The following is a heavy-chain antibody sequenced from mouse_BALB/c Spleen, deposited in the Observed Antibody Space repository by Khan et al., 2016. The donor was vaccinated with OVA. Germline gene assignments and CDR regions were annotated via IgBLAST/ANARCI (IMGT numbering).Heavy chain of an antibody. CDR2: ISSGGST. CDR3: AREYYYGTGYFDV. V-gene: IGHV5-6-5*01. CDR1: GFTFSSYA. Sequence: EVQLVESGGGLVKPGGSLKLSCAASGFTFSSYAMSWVRQTPEKRLEWVASISSGGSTYYPDSVKGRLTISRDKARNILDLQMSSLRSEDTAMYYCAREYYYGTGYFDVWGPGTTVTVSS. J-gene: IGHJ1*01. D-gene: IGHD1-1*01.